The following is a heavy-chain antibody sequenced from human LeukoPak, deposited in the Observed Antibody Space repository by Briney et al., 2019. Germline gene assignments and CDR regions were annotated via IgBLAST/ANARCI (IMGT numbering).Heavy chain of an antibody. V-gene: IGHV3-30*18. D-gene: IGHD3-22*01. CDR1: GFTFSSYG. CDR2: ISYDGSNK. CDR3: AKDRRGGFYYDSSGYLDY. J-gene: IGHJ4*02. Sequence: GGSLRLSCAASGFTFSSYGMHWVRQDPGKGLEWVAVISYDGSNKYYADSVKGRFTISRDNSKNTLYLQMNSLRAEDTAVYYCAKDRRGGFYYDSSGYLDYWGQGTLVTVSS.